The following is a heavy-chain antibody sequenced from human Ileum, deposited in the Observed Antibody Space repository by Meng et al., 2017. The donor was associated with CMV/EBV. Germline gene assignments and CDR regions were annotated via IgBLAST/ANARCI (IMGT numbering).Heavy chain of an antibody. CDR3: ARARPITIFGVVNAPFDP. J-gene: IGHJ5*02. CDR2: IIPNSGGT. CDR1: GGTFSSYA. Sequence: ASVKVSCKASGGTFSSYAISWVRQAPGQGLEWMGGIIPNSGGTNHAQKFQGRVTMTRDTSISTAYMELSRLRSDDTAVYYCARARPITIFGVVNAPFDPWGQGTLVTVSS. V-gene: IGHV1-2*02. D-gene: IGHD3-3*01.